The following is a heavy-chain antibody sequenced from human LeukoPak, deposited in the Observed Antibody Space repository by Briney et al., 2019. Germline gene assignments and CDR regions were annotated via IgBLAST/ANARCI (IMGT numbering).Heavy chain of an antibody. CDR1: GYTLTELS. J-gene: IGHJ3*02. V-gene: IGHV1-24*01. D-gene: IGHD5-12*01. Sequence: ASVKVSCKVSGYTLTELSMHWVRQAPGKGLEWMGGFDPEDGETIYAQKLQGRVTMTTDTSTSTAYMELRSLRSDDTAVYYCARDGPSGYSGYDRRADIWGQGTMVTVSS. CDR3: ARDGPSGYSGYDRRADI. CDR2: FDPEDGET.